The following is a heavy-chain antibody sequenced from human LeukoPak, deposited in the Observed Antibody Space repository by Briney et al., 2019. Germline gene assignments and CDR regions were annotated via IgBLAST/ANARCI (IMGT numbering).Heavy chain of an antibody. Sequence: SGGSLRLSCAASGFTFSSYGMHWVRQAPGKGLEWVAVISYDGSNKYYADSVKGRFTISRDNSKNTLYLQMNGLRAEDTAVYYCAKDLDIVVVVAATGFDYWGQGTLVTVSS. V-gene: IGHV3-30*18. J-gene: IGHJ4*02. CDR2: ISYDGSNK. CDR1: GFTFSSYG. CDR3: AKDLDIVVVVAATGFDY. D-gene: IGHD2-15*01.